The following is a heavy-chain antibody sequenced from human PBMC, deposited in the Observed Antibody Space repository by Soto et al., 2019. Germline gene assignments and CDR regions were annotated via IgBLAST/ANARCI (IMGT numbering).Heavy chain of an antibody. CDR2: MNPNSGNT. V-gene: IGHV1-8*01. D-gene: IGHD4-17*01. CDR1: GYTFTSYD. J-gene: IGHJ3*02. CDR3: AALSVGLRPSDAFDI. Sequence: GASVKVSCKASGYTFTSYDINWVRQATGQGLEWMGWMNPNSGNTSYAQKFQERVTMTRNMSTSTAYMELSSLRSEDTAVYYCAALSVGLRPSDAFDIWGQGTMVTVSS.